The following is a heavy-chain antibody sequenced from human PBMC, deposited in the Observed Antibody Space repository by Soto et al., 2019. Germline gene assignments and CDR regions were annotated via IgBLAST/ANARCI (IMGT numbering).Heavy chain of an antibody. J-gene: IGHJ6*02. Sequence: QVQLVESGGGVVQPGRSLRLSCAASGFTFNSYGMHWVRQGPGNGLEWVAFISYDSTKTYYADSVKGRFTISRDNSNSALYVQMNSLTVDDTAVYYCARTRSAWSDFHYYSLDVWGQGTTVTVSS. D-gene: IGHD1-26*01. V-gene: IGHV3-30*03. CDR3: ARTRSAWSDFHYYSLDV. CDR1: GFTFNSYG. CDR2: ISYDSTKT.